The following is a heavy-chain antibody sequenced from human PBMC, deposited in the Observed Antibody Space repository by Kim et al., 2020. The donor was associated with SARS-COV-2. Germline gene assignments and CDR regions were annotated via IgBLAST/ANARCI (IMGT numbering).Heavy chain of an antibody. Sequence: ASVKVSCKASGYTFTSYYMHWVRQAPGQGLERMGIINTSGGSTSYAQKFHGRVTMTRGTSTSTVYMELSSLRSENTAVYYCARDGVIMGRESYYYYGMEVWGQGTTVTVSS. J-gene: IGHJ6*02. V-gene: IGHV1-46*03. CDR3: ARDGVIMGRESYYYYGMEV. D-gene: IGHD3-10*01. CDR2: INTSGGST. CDR1: GYTFTSYY.